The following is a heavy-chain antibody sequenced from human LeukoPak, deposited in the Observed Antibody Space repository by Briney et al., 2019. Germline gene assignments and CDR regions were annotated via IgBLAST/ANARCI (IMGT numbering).Heavy chain of an antibody. D-gene: IGHD3-10*01. Sequence: ASVKVSCKASGYTFTSYDINWVRQATGQGLEWMGWMNPNSGNTGYAQKFQGRVTMTRNTSISTAYMELSSLRSEDTAVCYCAREHYGSGSNDYWGQGTLVTVSS. CDR1: GYTFTSYD. CDR2: MNPNSGNT. V-gene: IGHV1-8*01. J-gene: IGHJ4*02. CDR3: AREHYGSGSNDY.